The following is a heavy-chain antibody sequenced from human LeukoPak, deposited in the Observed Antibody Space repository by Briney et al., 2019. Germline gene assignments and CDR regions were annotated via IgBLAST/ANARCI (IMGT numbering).Heavy chain of an antibody. CDR1: GFTFSSYS. CDR3: ARGLNFWSGSFDY. CDR2: ISSSSSYI. J-gene: IGHJ4*02. D-gene: IGHD3-3*01. Sequence: GGSPRLSCAASGFTFSSYSMNWVRQAPGKGLEWVSSISSSSSYIYYADSVKGRFTISRDNAKNSLYLQMNSLRAEDTAVYYCARGLNFWSGSFDYWGQGTLVTVSS. V-gene: IGHV3-21*01.